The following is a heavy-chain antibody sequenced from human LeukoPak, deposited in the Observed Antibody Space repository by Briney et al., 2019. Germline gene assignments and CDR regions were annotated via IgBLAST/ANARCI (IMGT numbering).Heavy chain of an antibody. D-gene: IGHD3-22*01. J-gene: IGHJ3*02. CDR1: GFTFSDSY. V-gene: IGHV3-11*06. CDR2: ISTSRGYT. Sequence: PGGSLRLSCTASGFTFSDSYMNWIRQTPGKGPEWISLISTSRGYTDYADSVKGRFTISRDNAKNSLYLQMDSLRVEDTAMYYCAYESSGYHQRSDAFDIWGRGTVVIVSS. CDR3: AYESSGYHQRSDAFDI.